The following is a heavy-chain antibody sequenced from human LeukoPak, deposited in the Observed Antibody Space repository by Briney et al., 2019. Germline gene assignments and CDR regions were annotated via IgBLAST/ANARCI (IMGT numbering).Heavy chain of an antibody. V-gene: IGHV4-30-4*01. CDR3: ARDRAYSSGWLSPAYFDY. J-gene: IGHJ4*02. CDR2: IYYSGST. Sequence: SETLSLTCTVSGGSISSGDYYWSWIRQPPGKGLEWIGYIYYSGSTYYNPSLKSRVTISVDTSKNQFSLKLSSATAADTAVYYCARDRAYSSGWLSPAYFDYWGQGTLVTVSS. CDR1: GGSISSGDYY. D-gene: IGHD6-19*01.